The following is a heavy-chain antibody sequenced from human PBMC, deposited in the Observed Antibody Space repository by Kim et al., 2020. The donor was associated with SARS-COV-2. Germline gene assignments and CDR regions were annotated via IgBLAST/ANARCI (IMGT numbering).Heavy chain of an antibody. CDR2: LSDSGGDT. Sequence: GGSLRLSCAASGFTFSSFAMTWVRQAPGKGLEWVSILSDSGGDTFYADSVKGRFTISRDNSKNTLYLQMNSLRAEDTAVYYCAKMSIPARVQWYFDLWGHGTLVTVSS. D-gene: IGHD6-6*01. J-gene: IGHJ2*01. V-gene: IGHV3-23*01. CDR1: GFTFSSFA. CDR3: AKMSIPARVQWYFDL.